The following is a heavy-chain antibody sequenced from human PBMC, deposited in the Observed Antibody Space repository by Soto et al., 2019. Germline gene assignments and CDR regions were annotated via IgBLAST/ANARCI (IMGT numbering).Heavy chain of an antibody. CDR2: ISGSGGDT. J-gene: IGHJ4*02. CDR3: ARGMGYCTGGSCYAPANY. CDR1: GFTFSSYA. Sequence: GGSLRLSCAASGFTFSSYAMNWVRQAPGKGLEWVSAISGSGGDTYYADSVKGRFTISRDNSKNTLYLQVNSLRAEDTAVFYCARGMGYCTGGSCYAPANYWGQGA. V-gene: IGHV3-23*01. D-gene: IGHD2-15*01.